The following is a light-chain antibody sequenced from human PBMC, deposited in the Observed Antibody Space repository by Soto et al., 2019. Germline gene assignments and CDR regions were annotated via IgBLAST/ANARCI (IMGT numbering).Light chain of an antibody. J-gene: IGLJ1*01. CDR1: SSDVGGYNY. CDR3: SSYTSSSTSV. V-gene: IGLV2-14*04. Sequence: SVSGSPGQSITISCTGTSSDVGGYNYVSWYQQHPGKAPKLMIYDVSNRPSGVSNRFSGSKSGNTASLTISGLQAEDEADYYCSSYTSSSTSVFGTGTKVTVL. CDR2: DVS.